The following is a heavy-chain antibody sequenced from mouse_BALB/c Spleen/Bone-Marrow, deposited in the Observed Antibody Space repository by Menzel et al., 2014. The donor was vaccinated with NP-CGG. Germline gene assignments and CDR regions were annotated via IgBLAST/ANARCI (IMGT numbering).Heavy chain of an antibody. CDR3: AREATYAMDY. CDR1: GFNIKDYY. Sequence: VQLQQSGAELVRSGASVKLSCTASGFNIKDYYMHWVRQRPEQGLEWIGWIDPANGNTKSDPKFQGKATITADTSSNTAYLQLSSLTSENTAVYYCAREATYAMDYWGQGTSVTVSS. CDR2: IDPANGNT. D-gene: IGHD3-2*02. V-gene: IGHV14-3*02. J-gene: IGHJ4*01.